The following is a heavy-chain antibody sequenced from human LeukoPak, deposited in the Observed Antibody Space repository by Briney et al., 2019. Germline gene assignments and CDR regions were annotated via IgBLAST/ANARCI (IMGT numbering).Heavy chain of an antibody. CDR2: IIPIFGTA. J-gene: IGHJ4*02. Sequence: SVKVSCKASGGAFSSYAISWVRQAPGQGLEWMGGIIPIFGTANYAQKFQGRVTITADESTSTAYMELSSLRSEDTAVYYCASPRYSSGWYLFDYWGQGTLVTVSS. CDR1: GGAFSSYA. CDR3: ASPRYSSGWYLFDY. D-gene: IGHD6-19*01. V-gene: IGHV1-69*13.